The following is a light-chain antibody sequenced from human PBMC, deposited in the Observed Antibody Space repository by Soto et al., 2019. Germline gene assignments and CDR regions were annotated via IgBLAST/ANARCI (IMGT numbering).Light chain of an antibody. CDR3: QQYGGSPRYT. CDR2: GAT. CDR1: QSVNNNY. J-gene: IGKJ2*01. Sequence: EIVLTQSPGTLSLSPGETATLSCRASQSVNNNYLAWHQQKPGQAPRLLLYGATSRATGIPDRFSGSGSGADFTLTISRLEPEDSAVYYCQQYGGSPRYTFGQGTKLEIK. V-gene: IGKV3-20*01.